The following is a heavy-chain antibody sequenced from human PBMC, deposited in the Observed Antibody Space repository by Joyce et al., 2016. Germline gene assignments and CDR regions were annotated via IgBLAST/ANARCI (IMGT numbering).Heavy chain of an antibody. CDR2: ISATSYYI. V-gene: IGHV3-21*01. CDR3: ARGGISYYYAMDV. J-gene: IGHJ6*02. D-gene: IGHD3-16*01. Sequence: QLVESGGGVVKAGGSLRLSCDASGSTFSSSSMRWFRQAPGKGLEWVAAISATSYYIFHAETVRGRFTVSRDNAKKTLYLQMNSLRAEDSAVFYCARGGISYYYAMDVWGQGTTVTVSS. CDR1: GSTFSSSS.